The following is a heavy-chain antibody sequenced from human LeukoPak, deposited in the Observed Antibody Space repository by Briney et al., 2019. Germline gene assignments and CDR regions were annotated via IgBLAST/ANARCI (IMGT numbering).Heavy chain of an antibody. CDR3: AREADGLPRGTGPFVAFDI. CDR2: IKQDGSEK. D-gene: IGHD3-16*01. V-gene: IGHV3-7*01. CDR1: GFTFSSYW. J-gene: IGHJ3*02. Sequence: GGSLRLSCAASGFTFSSYWMSWVRQAPGKGLEWVANIKQDGSEKYYVDSVKGRFTISRDNAKNSLYLQMNSLRAEDTAVYYCAREADGLPRGTGPFVAFDIWGQGTMVTVSS.